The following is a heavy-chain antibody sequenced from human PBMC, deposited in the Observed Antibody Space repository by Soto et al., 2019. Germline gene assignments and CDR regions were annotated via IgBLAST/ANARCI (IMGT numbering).Heavy chain of an antibody. CDR2: ISGSGGST. J-gene: IGHJ5*02. Sequence: GGSLRLSCAASGFTFSSYAMSWVRHPPGKGLEWVSAISGSGGSTYYADSVKGPFTISRDNSKNTLYLQMNSLRGEDTAVYYCSIYLRYFDWLLCWFGPWGQGTLVTGSS. CDR3: SIYLRYFDWLLCWFGP. D-gene: IGHD3-9*01. CDR1: GFTFSSYA. V-gene: IGHV3-23*01.